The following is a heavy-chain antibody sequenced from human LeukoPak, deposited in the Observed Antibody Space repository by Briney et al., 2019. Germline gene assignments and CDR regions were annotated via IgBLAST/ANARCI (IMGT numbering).Heavy chain of an antibody. CDR2: ISSSSSYI. CDR3: ARDYYDSSGYLYYFDY. J-gene: IGHJ4*02. D-gene: IGHD3-22*01. V-gene: IGHV3-21*01. CDR1: GFTFSSYS. Sequence: GGSLRLSCAASGFTFSSYSMNWVRQAPGKGLGWVSSISSSSSYIYYADSVKGRFTISRDNAKNSLYLQMNSLRAEDTAVYYCARDYYDSSGYLYYFDYWGQGTLVTVSS.